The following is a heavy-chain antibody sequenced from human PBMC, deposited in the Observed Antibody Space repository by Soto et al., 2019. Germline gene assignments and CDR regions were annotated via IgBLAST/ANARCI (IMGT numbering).Heavy chain of an antibody. CDR2: IYPGDSDT. D-gene: IGHD1-26*01. V-gene: IGHV5-51*01. CDR1: GYSFTSYW. CDR3: ARPRYSGSPNDAFDI. Sequence: GESLKISCKGSGYSFTSYWIGWVRQMPGKGLEWMGIIYPGDSDTRYSPSFQGQVTISADKSISTAYLQWSSLKASDTAMYYYARPRYSGSPNDAFDIWGQGTMVTVSS. J-gene: IGHJ3*02.